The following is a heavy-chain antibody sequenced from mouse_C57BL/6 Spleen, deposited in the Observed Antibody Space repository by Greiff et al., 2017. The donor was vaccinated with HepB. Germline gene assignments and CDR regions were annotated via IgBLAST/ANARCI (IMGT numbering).Heavy chain of an antibody. D-gene: IGHD2-9*01. Sequence: EVQLQQSGPELVKPGASVKMSCKASGYTFTDYNMHWVKQSHGKSLEWIGYINPNNGGTSYNQKFKGKATLTVNKSSSTAYMELRSLTSEDSAVYYCAREPYYGYGYAMDYWGQGTSVTVSS. CDR1: GYTFTDYN. CDR2: INPNNGGT. CDR3: AREPYYGYGYAMDY. V-gene: IGHV1-22*01. J-gene: IGHJ4*01.